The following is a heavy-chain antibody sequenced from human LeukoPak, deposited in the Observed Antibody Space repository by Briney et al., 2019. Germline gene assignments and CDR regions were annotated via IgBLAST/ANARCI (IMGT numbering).Heavy chain of an antibody. CDR1: GFTFDDYA. D-gene: IGHD2-2*01. V-gene: IGHV3-9*03. CDR3: AKDRYQLLFYYFDY. CDR2: ISWNSGSI. Sequence: PGRSLRLSCAASGFTFDDYAMHWVRQAPGKGLEWVSGISWNSGSIGYADSVKGRFTIFRDNAKNSLYLQMNSLRAEDMALYYCAKDRYQLLFYYFDYWGQGTLVTVSS. J-gene: IGHJ4*02.